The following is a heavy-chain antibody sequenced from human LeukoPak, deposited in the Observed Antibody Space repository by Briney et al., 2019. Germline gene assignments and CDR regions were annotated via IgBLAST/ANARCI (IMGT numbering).Heavy chain of an antibody. Sequence: PGGSLRLSCAASGFTFSTYAMHWVRQAPGKGLELVAVIYHDGSSRYYADSVNGRFTTSRDNSKSTLYLQMNSLRAEDTAVYYCAKSSGASGTTYYMDVWGKGTTVTVSS. V-gene: IGHV3-33*06. CDR3: AKSSGASGTTYYMDV. J-gene: IGHJ6*03. CDR2: IYHDGSSR. CDR1: GFTFSTYA. D-gene: IGHD1-7*01.